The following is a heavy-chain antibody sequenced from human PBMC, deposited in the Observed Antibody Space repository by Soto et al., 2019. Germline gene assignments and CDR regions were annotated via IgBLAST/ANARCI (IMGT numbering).Heavy chain of an antibody. Sequence: SETLSLTCTVSGGSIANNNYFWGWVRQPPGKGLEWIGSAAYSGGTYKNPSLKSRVTVSVDTSKNQFSPKLTSVTAADTAVYYCAKVVVGATSHSDFDSWGQGTLVTVSS. CDR3: AKVVVGATSHSDFDS. V-gene: IGHV4-39*01. J-gene: IGHJ4*02. CDR1: GGSIANNNYF. CDR2: AAYSGGT. D-gene: IGHD2-15*01.